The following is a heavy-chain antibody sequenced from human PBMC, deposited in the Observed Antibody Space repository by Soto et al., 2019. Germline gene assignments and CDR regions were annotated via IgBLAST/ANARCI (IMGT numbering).Heavy chain of an antibody. CDR3: ARGDSGSYSDFDY. J-gene: IGHJ4*02. CDR1: GFTFSDYY. CDR2: ISGSRTYT. V-gene: IGHV3-11*06. D-gene: IGHD1-26*01. Sequence: QVQLVESGGGLVKPRGSLRLSCAASGFTFSDYYMSWIRQAPGKGLDWVSYISGSRTYTNYADSVKGRFTISRDNAKNSLYLQMNGLRAEDTDVYYCARGDSGSYSDFDYWGQGTLVTVSS.